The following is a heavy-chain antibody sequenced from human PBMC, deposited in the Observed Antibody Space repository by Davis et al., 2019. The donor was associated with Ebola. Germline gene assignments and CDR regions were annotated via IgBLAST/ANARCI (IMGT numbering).Heavy chain of an antibody. CDR1: AFSFNTYG. D-gene: IGHD2-2*01. CDR2: MSYHESHT. CDR3: ARARFCSSSSCYADT. J-gene: IGHJ5*02. V-gene: IGHV3-30*03. Sequence: GESLKISCAGFAFSFNTYGMHWVRQAPGKRLEWVASMSYHESHTSYIDSVKGRFTVSRDNSRNTLYLQMNSLRAEDTAVYYCARARFCSSSSCYADTWGQGTLVTVSS.